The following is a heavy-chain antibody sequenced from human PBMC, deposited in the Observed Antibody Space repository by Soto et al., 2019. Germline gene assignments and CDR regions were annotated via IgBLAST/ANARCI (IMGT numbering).Heavy chain of an antibody. V-gene: IGHV4-39*01. CDR1: GGSISSSSYY. CDR3: ARLLNWFDP. Sequence: LSLTCTVSGGSISSSSYYWGWIRQPPGKGLEWIGSIYYSGSTYYNPSLKSRVTISVDTSKNQFSLKLSSVTAADAAVYYCARLLNWFDPWGQGTLVTVSS. CDR2: IYYSGST. J-gene: IGHJ5*02.